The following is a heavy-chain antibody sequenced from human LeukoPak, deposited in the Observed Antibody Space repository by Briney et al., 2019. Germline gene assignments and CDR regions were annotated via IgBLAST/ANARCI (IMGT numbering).Heavy chain of an antibody. V-gene: IGHV1-18*01. D-gene: IGHD3-22*01. CDR1: GYTFTSYG. CDR3: ARDSPYYYDSSGYYLSDAFDI. Sequence: ASVKVSCKASGYTFTSYGISWVRQAPGQGLEWMGWISAYNGNTNYAQKLQGRVTMTTDTSTSTAYMELRSLRSDDTAVYYCARDSPYYYDSSGYYLSDAFDIWGQGTMVTVSS. CDR2: ISAYNGNT. J-gene: IGHJ3*02.